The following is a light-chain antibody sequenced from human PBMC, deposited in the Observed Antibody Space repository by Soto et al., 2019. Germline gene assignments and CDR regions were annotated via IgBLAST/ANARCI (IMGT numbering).Light chain of an antibody. J-gene: IGKJ4*01. CDR3: QQYDNWHLT. V-gene: IGKV3D-15*01. CDR1: QSVDSN. Sequence: EIVMTQSPATLSVSPGERATLSCRASQSVDSNLAWYQQKPGQAPRLLIFGASTMATGIPARFSGSGSGTDFTLTISSLQSEDFGVYFCQQYDNWHLTFGGGTKVEIK. CDR2: GAS.